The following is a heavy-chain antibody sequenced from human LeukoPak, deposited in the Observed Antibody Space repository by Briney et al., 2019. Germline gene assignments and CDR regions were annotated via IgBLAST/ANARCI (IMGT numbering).Heavy chain of an antibody. J-gene: IGHJ3*02. CDR2: IIPIFGTA. CDR1: GGTFSSYA. CDR3: AREPVVGYYDSSGYYEGAFDI. Sequence: SVKVSCKASGGTFSSYAVSWVRQAPGQGLEWMGGIIPIFGTANYAQKFQGRVTITADESTSTAYMELSSLRSEDTAVYYCAREPVVGYYDSSGYYEGAFDIWGQGTMVTVSS. D-gene: IGHD3-22*01. V-gene: IGHV1-69*13.